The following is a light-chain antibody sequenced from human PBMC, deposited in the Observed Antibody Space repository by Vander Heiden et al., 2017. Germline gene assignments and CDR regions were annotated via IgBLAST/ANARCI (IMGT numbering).Light chain of an antibody. CDR3: QQYYTTPRT. CDR1: QSVLYSSNNKNY. CDR2: WAS. V-gene: IGKV4-1*01. J-gene: IGKJ1*01. Sequence: IVMIQSPDSLAVSLGERATINCKSSQSVLYSSNNKNYLAWYQQTPGQPPKLLIYWASTRESGVPDRFSGSGSGTDFTLTISSLQAEDVAVYYCQQYYTTPRTFGQGTKVEIK.